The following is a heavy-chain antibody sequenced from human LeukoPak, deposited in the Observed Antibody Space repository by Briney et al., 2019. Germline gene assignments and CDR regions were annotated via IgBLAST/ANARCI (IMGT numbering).Heavy chain of an antibody. Sequence: GGSLRLSCAASGFTVSSNYMSWVRQAPGKGLEWVSVIYSGGSTYYADSVKGRFTISRDNAKNSLYLQMNSLRDEDTAVYYCARVNGDYEYFQHWGQGTLVTVSS. CDR1: GFTVSSNY. CDR2: IYSGGST. CDR3: ARVNGDYEYFQH. V-gene: IGHV3-66*01. J-gene: IGHJ1*01. D-gene: IGHD4-17*01.